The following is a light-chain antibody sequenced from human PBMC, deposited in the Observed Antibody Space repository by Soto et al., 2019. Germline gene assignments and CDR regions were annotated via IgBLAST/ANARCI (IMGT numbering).Light chain of an antibody. CDR3: QQYNNWPRT. Sequence: EIVLTQSPGTLSLSPGERATLSCRASQIVSSSYLAWYQQKPGQAPRLLIYGASTRATGIPARFSGSGSGTEFTLTISSLQSEDFAVYYCQQYNNWPRTFGQGTKVDIK. J-gene: IGKJ1*01. CDR1: QIVSSSY. CDR2: GAS. V-gene: IGKV3D-15*01.